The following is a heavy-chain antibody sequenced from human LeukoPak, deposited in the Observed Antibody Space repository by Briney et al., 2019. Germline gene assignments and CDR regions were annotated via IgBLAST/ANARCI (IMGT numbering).Heavy chain of an antibody. CDR2: IKQDGSEK. D-gene: IGHD3-10*01. J-gene: IGHJ4*02. Sequence: GGSLRLSCAASGFTFSSYWMSWVRQTPGKGLEWVANIKQDGSEKYYVDSVKGRFTISRDNAKNSLYLQMNSLRVEDTAVYYCARVPGSGVFDYWGQGTLVTVSS. V-gene: IGHV3-7*01. CDR1: GFTFSSYW. CDR3: ARVPGSGVFDY.